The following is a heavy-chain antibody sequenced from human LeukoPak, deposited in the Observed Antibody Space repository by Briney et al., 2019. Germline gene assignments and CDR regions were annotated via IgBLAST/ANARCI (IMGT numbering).Heavy chain of an antibody. Sequence: EASVKVSCKASGYTFTSYDINWVRQATGQGLEWMGWMNPNSGNTGYAQKFQGRVTITRNTSISTAYMELSSLRSEDTAVYYCARGKWELSQSNDIDYCGQGTLVTVSS. V-gene: IGHV1-8*03. CDR3: ARGKWELSQSNDIDY. CDR2: MNPNSGNT. J-gene: IGHJ4*02. D-gene: IGHD1-26*01. CDR1: GYTFTSYD.